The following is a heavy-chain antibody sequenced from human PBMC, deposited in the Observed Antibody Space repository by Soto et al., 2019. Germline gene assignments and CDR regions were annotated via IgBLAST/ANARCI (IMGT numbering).Heavy chain of an antibody. V-gene: IGHV1-18*01. D-gene: IGHD3-22*01. CDR2: ISAYNGNT. CDR1: GYTFTSYG. J-gene: IGHJ4*02. CDR3: AREYYYDSSGYYAPDY. Sequence: QVQLVQSGAEVKKPGASVKVSCKASGYTFTSYGISWVRQAPGQGLEWMGWISAYNGNTNYAQKLQGRVTMTTDTXTXTAYMELRSLRSDDTAVYYCAREYYYDSSGYYAPDYWGQGTLVTVSS.